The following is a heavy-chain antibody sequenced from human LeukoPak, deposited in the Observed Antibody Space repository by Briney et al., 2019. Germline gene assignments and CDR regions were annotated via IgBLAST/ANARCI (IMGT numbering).Heavy chain of an antibody. CDR2: ISSSGSST. Sequence: GGSLRLSCVASGFPFSSYWMTWVRQAPGKGLEWVSAISSSGSSTYYADSVKGRFTISRDNSKNTLSLQMNSLRAEDTAVYYCASSRYSSSWPYDYWGQGTLVTVSS. V-gene: IGHV3-23*01. D-gene: IGHD6-13*01. CDR1: GFPFSSYW. CDR3: ASSRYSSSWPYDY. J-gene: IGHJ4*02.